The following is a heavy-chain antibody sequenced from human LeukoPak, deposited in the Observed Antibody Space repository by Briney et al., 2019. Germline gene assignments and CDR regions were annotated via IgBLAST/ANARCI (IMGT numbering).Heavy chain of an antibody. D-gene: IGHD3-16*02. CDR1: GGSISSSSYY. J-gene: IGHJ4*02. Sequence: PSETLSLTCTVSGGSISSSSYYWGWIRQPPGKGLEWIGNIYYSGTTYYNPSLKSRVTISVDTSKNQNSLRLSSVTAADTAVYYCARELDYDYVWGSYRYTDYFDYWGQGTLVTVSS. CDR2: IYYSGTT. V-gene: IGHV4-39*07. CDR3: ARELDYDYVWGSYRYTDYFDY.